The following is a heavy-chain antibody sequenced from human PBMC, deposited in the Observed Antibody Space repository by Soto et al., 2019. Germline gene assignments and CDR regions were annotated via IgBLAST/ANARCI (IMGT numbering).Heavy chain of an antibody. CDR2: IKSETGGGTA. D-gene: IGHD3-9*01. J-gene: IGHJ4*02. CDR3: TTGIYYDLLTGYHDVAY. CDR1: GFNLSHPW. V-gene: IGHV3-15*01. Sequence: LRLSCAASGFNLSHPWMTWVRQAAGKGLEWVGRIKSETGGGTADYAAPVKGRITISRDDSKNTVYLQMNSLKTEDTAVYYCTTGIYYDLLTGYHDVAYWGQGTLVTVSS.